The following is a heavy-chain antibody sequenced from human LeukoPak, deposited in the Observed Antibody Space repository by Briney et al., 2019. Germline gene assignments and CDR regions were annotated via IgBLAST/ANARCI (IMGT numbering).Heavy chain of an antibody. CDR1: GFTFSSYW. CDR2: TRQDESEK. V-gene: IGHV3-7*03. J-gene: IGHJ4*02. D-gene: IGHD4/OR15-4a*01. Sequence: GGSLRLSCEGSGFTFSSYWMSWVRQAPGKGLEWVAITRQDESEKYYVDSVKGRFTISRDNSKNTLYLQMNSLRAEDTAVYYCARRAGAYSHPYDYWGQGTLVTVSS. CDR3: ARRAGAYSHPYDY.